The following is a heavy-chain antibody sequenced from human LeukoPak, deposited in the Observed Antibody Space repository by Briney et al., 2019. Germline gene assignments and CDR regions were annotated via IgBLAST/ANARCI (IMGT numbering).Heavy chain of an antibody. V-gene: IGHV3-21*04. Sequence: GGSLRLSCAASGFTFSSYSMNWVRQAPGKGLEWVSSISSSSSYIYYADSVKGRFTISRDNAKNSLYLQMNSLRAEDTAVYYCAKDTPEGVVAGPFDYWGQGTLVTVSS. CDR3: AKDTPEGVVAGPFDY. CDR2: ISSSSSYI. CDR1: GFTFSSYS. J-gene: IGHJ4*02. D-gene: IGHD6-19*01.